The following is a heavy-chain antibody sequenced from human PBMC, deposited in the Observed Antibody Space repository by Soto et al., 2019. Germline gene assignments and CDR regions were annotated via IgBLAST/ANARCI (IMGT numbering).Heavy chain of an antibody. Sequence: QVQLVQSGAEVKKPGSSVKVSCKASGGTFSSYSINWVRQAPGHGLEWMGEIIPIFGTANYAQKFQGRVTITADESTSTAYMELSSLRSEDTAVYYCARDGGRHSGGMDYWGQGNLVTVSS. D-gene: IGHD1-26*01. CDR2: IIPIFGTA. J-gene: IGHJ4*02. CDR1: GGTFSSYS. V-gene: IGHV1-69*01. CDR3: ARDGGRHSGGMDY.